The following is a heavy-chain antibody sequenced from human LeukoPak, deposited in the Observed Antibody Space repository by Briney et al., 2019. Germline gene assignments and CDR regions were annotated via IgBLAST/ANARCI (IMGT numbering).Heavy chain of an antibody. D-gene: IGHD6-13*01. J-gene: IGHJ4*02. Sequence: SVKVSCKASGFTFTSSAVQWVRQARGQRLEWIGWIVVGSGNTNYAQKFQERVTMTRGTSTSTVYMELSSLRSEDTAVYYCAREVSSWYVVDYWGQGTLVTVSS. CDR2: IVVGSGNT. V-gene: IGHV1-58*01. CDR3: AREVSSWYVVDY. CDR1: GFTFTSSA.